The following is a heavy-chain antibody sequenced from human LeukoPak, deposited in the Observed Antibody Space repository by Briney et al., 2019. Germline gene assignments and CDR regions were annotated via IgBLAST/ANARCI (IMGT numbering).Heavy chain of an antibody. CDR1: GGSISGYY. D-gene: IGHD2-15*01. CDR3: ARLGGGRYCSGGSCSPGAFDI. CDR2: IYYSGST. J-gene: IGHJ3*02. Sequence: SETLSLTCTVSGGSISGYYWNWIRQPPGRGLEWIGYIYYSGSTNYNPSLKSRVTISIDTSKNQFSLKLSSVTAADTAVYYCARLGGGRYCSGGSCSPGAFDIWGQGTMVTVSS. V-gene: IGHV4-59*08.